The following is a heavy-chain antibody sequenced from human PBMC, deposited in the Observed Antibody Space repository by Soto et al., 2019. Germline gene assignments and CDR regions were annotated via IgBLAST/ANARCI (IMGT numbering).Heavy chain of an antibody. CDR1: GFTSSSYA. V-gene: IGHV3-30-3*01. CDR3: ARGGYNWNYEGRSGNYFDY. CDR2: ISYDGSNK. Sequence: QVQLVESGGGVVQPGRSLRLSCAASGFTSSSYAMHWVRQAPGKGLEWVAVISYDGSNKYYADSVKGRFTISRDNSKNTLYLQMNSLRAEDTAVYYCARGGYNWNYEGRSGNYFDYWGQGTLVTVSS. J-gene: IGHJ4*02. D-gene: IGHD1-7*01.